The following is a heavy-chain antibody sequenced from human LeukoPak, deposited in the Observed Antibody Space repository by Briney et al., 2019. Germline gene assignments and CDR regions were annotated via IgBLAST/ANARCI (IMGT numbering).Heavy chain of an antibody. CDR1: GCTFSSYA. J-gene: IGHJ4*02. D-gene: IGHD3-16*01. CDR3: AKDLKAVLFAYFDY. Sequence: GGSLRLSCAASGCTFSSYAMHWVRQAPGKGLEWVAVISYDGSNKYYADSVKGRFTMSRDMAKDTLYLQMNSLRAEDTAVYYCAKDLKAVLFAYFDYWGQGTLVTVPS. V-gene: IGHV3-30-3*01. CDR2: ISYDGSNK.